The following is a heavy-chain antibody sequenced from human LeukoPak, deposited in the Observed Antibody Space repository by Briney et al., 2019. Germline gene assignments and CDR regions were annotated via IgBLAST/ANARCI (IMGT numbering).Heavy chain of an antibody. CDR3: ARVYDYVWGSYRYNPAAFDI. D-gene: IGHD3-16*02. Sequence: ASVKVSCKASGYTFTSYDINWVRQATGQGLEWMGWMNPNSGNTGYAQKFQGRVTMIRNTSISTAYMELSSLRSEDTAVYYCARVYDYVWGSYRYNPAAFDIWGHGTMVTVSS. V-gene: IGHV1-8*01. CDR1: GYTFTSYD. CDR2: MNPNSGNT. J-gene: IGHJ3*02.